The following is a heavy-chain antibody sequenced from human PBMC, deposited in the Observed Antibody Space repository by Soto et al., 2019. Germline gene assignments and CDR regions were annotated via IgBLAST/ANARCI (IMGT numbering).Heavy chain of an antibody. Sequence: SVKVSCKASGGTFSSYAISWVRQAPGQGLEWMGGIIPIFGAANYAQKFQGRVTITADESTSTAYMELSSLRSEDTAVYYCARRPVPGGYYYGMDVWGQGTTVTVSS. CDR3: ARRPVPGGYYYGMDV. J-gene: IGHJ6*02. D-gene: IGHD6-6*01. V-gene: IGHV1-69*13. CDR1: GGTFSSYA. CDR2: IIPIFGAA.